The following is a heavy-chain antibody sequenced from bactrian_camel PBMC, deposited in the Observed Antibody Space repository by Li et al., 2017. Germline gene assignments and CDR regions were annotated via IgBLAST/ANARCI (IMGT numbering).Heavy chain of an antibody. J-gene: IGHJ6*01. CDR2: IYSADGTT. CDR3: AADCFAGTTIAPVDSGV. V-gene: IGHV3S63*01. CDR1: RYTRTNYC. Sequence: VQLVESGGGSVRAGGSLRLSCVASRYTRTNYCMGWFRQTQGKEREGIASIYSADGTTHYADSVKGRFTISHDNAKKTLYLQMNSLKPEDTAMYYCAADCFAGTTIAPVDSGVWGQG. D-gene: IGHD4*01.